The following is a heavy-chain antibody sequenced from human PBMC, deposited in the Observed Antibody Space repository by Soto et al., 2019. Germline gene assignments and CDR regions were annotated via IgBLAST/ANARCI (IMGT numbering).Heavy chain of an antibody. CDR3: ARGTGRSGSHILRLCYYYGMDV. CDR1: GGSFSGYY. V-gene: IGHV4-34*01. CDR2: INHSGST. Sequence: QVQLQQWGAGLLKPSETLSLTCAVYGGSFSGYYWSWIRQPPGKGLEWIGEINHSGSTNYNPSLKSRVTISVDTSKNQFSLKLSSVTAADTAVYYCARGTGRSGSHILRLCYYYGMDVWGQGTTVTVSS. D-gene: IGHD3-10*01. J-gene: IGHJ6*02.